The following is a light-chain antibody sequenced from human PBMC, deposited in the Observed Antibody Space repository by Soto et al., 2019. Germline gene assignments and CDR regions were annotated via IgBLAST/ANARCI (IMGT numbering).Light chain of an antibody. CDR2: LGS. V-gene: IGKV2-28*01. CDR1: QSLLQNNGNSY. CDR3: MQSLQSPYI. J-gene: IGKJ2*01. Sequence: DIVMTQSPLSLPVTPGAPASISCRSSQSLLQNNGNSYLDWYLQKPGQSPHLLIYLGSNRASGVPDRFNGSGSGTDFTLKISRVEAEDVGVYYSMQSLQSPYIFGQGTKLELK.